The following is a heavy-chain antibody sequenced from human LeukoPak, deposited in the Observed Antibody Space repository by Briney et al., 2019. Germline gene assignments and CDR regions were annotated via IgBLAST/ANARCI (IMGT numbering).Heavy chain of an antibody. V-gene: IGHV3-48*03. D-gene: IGHD1-20*01. CDR1: GFTFSSYE. CDR3: ARDGVTGTTGDY. Sequence: GGSLRLSCAASGFTFSSYEMNWVRQAPGKGLEWVSYISSSGSTIYYADSVKGRFTISRDNAKNSLYLQMNSLRAEDMAVYYCARDGVTGTTGDYWGQGTLVTVSS. J-gene: IGHJ4*02. CDR2: ISSSGSTI.